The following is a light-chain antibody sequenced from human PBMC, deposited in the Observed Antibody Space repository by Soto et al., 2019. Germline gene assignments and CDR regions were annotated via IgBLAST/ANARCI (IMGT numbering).Light chain of an antibody. V-gene: IGLV2-14*01. CDR3: SSYTSSGSRL. J-gene: IGLJ2*01. CDR2: DVS. Sequence: QSALTQPASVSGSPGQSITISCTGTSSDVGGYNYVSWYQQHPGKAPKLMIYDVSNRPSGVSNRFSGSKSGNTASLTISGLQAEDEADYDCSSYTSSGSRLFGGGTKLTVL. CDR1: SSDVGGYNY.